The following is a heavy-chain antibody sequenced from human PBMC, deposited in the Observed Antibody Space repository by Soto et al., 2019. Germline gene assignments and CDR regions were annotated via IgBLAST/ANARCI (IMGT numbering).Heavy chain of an antibody. Sequence: PGGSLRLSCTASGFTFGDYAMSWFRQAPGKGLEWVGFIRSKAYGDSTDYADSVKGRFTVSRDNSKNTLYLQINSLRAEDTAVYFCAEEELLGYFDYWGQGTLVTVSS. V-gene: IGHV3-23*01. CDR1: GFTFGDYA. D-gene: IGHD2-15*01. CDR2: IRSKAYGDST. CDR3: AEEELLGYFDY. J-gene: IGHJ4*02.